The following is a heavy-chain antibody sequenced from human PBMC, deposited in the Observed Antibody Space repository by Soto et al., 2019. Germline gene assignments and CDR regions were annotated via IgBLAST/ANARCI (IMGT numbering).Heavy chain of an antibody. Sequence: GDSLKISCKGSGYTFTNYWIGWVRQMPGKGPEWMGIIYPGDSDTKYNPSFQGQVTISADKSITTTYLQWSSLKASDTAIYYCAASIFYYGMDAWGQGTKVTGS. CDR2: IYPGDSDT. V-gene: IGHV5-51*01. CDR3: AASIFYYGMDA. CDR1: GYTFTNYW. J-gene: IGHJ6*02.